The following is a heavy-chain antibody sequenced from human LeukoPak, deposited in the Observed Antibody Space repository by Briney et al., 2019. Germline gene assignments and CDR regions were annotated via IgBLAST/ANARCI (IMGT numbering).Heavy chain of an antibody. V-gene: IGHV5-51*01. J-gene: IGHJ4*02. CDR3: ARPPYDSSGYYLRDY. CDR1: GYSFTSYW. Sequence: GESLKISCKGSGYSFTSYWIGWVRQKPGKGLEWMGIIYPGDSDTRYSPSFQGQVTISADKSISTAYLQWSSLKASDTAMYYCARPPYDSSGYYLRDYWGQGTLVTVSS. CDR2: IYPGDSDT. D-gene: IGHD3-22*01.